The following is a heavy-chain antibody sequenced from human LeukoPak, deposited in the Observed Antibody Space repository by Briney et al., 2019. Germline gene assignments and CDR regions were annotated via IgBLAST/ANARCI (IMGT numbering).Heavy chain of an antibody. J-gene: IGHJ5*02. CDR2: IYYSGST. CDR3: ARGQGSTWTGWFDP. D-gene: IGHD6-13*01. V-gene: IGHV4-59*01. CDR1: GDSISSYY. Sequence: SETLSLTCTVSGDSISSYYWSWIRQPPGEGLEWIGYIYYSGSTECNPSLKSRVTILVDTSKNQFSLKLSSVTAADTAVYFCARGQGSTWTGWFDPWGQGTLVTVSS.